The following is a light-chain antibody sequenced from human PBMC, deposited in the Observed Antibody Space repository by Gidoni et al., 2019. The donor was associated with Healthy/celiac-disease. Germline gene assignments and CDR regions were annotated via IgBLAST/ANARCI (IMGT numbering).Light chain of an antibody. CDR3: QQYGSSKT. V-gene: IGKV3-20*01. CDR1: QSVSSSY. CDR2: GAS. J-gene: IGKJ1*01. Sequence: IVLTQSPGTLSLSPGERATLSCRASQSVSSSYLAWYQQKPGQAPRLLIYGASSRATGIPDRFSGSGSGTDFTLTISRLGPEDFAVYYCQQYGSSKTFGQGTKVEIK.